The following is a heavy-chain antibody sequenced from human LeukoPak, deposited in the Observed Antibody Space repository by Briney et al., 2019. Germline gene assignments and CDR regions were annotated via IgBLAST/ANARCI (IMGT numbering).Heavy chain of an antibody. CDR2: IWYDGSNK. CDR3: AKDRGAAGRPDY. CDR1: GFTFSNAW. D-gene: IGHD6-13*01. J-gene: IGHJ4*02. V-gene: IGHV3-33*06. Sequence: GGSLRLSCAASGFTFSNAWMSWVRQAPGKGLEWVAVIWYDGSNKYYADSVKGRFTISRDNSKNTLYLQMNSLRAEDTAVYYCAKDRGAAGRPDYWGQGTLVTVSS.